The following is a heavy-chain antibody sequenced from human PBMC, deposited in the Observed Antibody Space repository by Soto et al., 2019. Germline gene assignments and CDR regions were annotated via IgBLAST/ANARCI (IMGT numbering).Heavy chain of an antibody. CDR3: AKGRTFFDF. CDR2: ISDSDGGT. J-gene: IGHJ4*02. V-gene: IGHV3-23*01. Sequence: WGSLRLSCAASGFAFSAYAMTWVRQVPGKGLEWVSDISDSDGGTHYVDSVKGRFTISRDNAKNTLYLQMDRLRVEDAAVYYCAKGRTFFDFWGQGTLVTVLL. CDR1: GFAFSAYA.